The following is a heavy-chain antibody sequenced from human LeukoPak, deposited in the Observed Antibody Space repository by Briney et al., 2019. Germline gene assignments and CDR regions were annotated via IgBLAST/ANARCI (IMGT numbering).Heavy chain of an antibody. V-gene: IGHV4-59*01. Sequence: PSETLSLTCTVSGGSISSYYWSWIRQPPGKGLEWIGYIYYSGSTNYKPSLKSRVTISVDTSKNQFSLKLSSVTAADTAVYYCARERSNYNWFDPWGQGTLVTVSS. CDR2: IYYSGST. CDR1: GGSISSYY. D-gene: IGHD4-11*01. CDR3: ARERSNYNWFDP. J-gene: IGHJ5*02.